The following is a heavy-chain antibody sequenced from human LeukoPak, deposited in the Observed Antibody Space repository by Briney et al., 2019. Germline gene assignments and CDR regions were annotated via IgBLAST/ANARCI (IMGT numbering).Heavy chain of an antibody. CDR3: ARDHYSGGMGV. J-gene: IGHJ6*02. Sequence: GGSLRLSCAASGFTVSSIYMSWVRQAPGKGLEWFSVTYGGSTTFYADFVKGRFTISRDNSKNTLDLKMNSLRAEDTAVYYCARDHYSGGMGVWGQGTAVTVSS. V-gene: IGHV3-66*01. CDR2: TYGGSTT. CDR1: GFTVSSIY. D-gene: IGHD2-15*01.